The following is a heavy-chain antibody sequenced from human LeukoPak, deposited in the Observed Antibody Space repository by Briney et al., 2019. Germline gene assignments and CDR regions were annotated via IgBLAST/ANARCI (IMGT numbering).Heavy chain of an antibody. CDR1: GGSISSSSYY. V-gene: IGHV4-39*01. D-gene: IGHD2-2*01. CDR3: ARSVVVPAAPSEGWFDP. Sequence: PSETLSLTCTVSGGSISSSSYYWGWIRQPPGKGLEWIGSIYYSGSTYYNPSLKSRVTISVDTSKNQFSLKLSSVTAADTAVYYCARSVVVPAAPSEGWFDPWGQGTLVTVSS. CDR2: IYYSGST. J-gene: IGHJ5*02.